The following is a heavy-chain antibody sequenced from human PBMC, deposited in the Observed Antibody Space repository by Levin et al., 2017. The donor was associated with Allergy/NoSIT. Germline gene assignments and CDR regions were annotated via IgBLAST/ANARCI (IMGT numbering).Heavy chain of an antibody. V-gene: IGHV5-51*01. CDR3: ARTMTTVANWFDP. CDR2: IYPGDSDT. J-gene: IGHJ5*02. Sequence: EASVKVSCKGSGYSFTSYWIGWVRQMPGKGLEWMGIIYPGDSDTRYSPSFQGQVTISADKSISTAYLQWSSLKASDTAMYYCARTMTTVANWFDPWGQGTLVTVSS. CDR1: GYSFTSYW. D-gene: IGHD4-23*01.